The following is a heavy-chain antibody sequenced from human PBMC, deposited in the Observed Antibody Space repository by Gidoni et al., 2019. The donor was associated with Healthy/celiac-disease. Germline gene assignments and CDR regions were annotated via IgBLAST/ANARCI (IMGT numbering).Heavy chain of an antibody. V-gene: IGHV3-48*01. CDR3: ARDGGVRYFDHAFDI. Sequence: EVQLVDSGGGLVQSGGSLRFPCAASAFTCRSYSMNWVRQAPGKGLEWVSYISSSSSTIYYADSVKGRFTISRDNAKNSLYLQMNSLRAEDTAVYYCARDGGVRYFDHAFDIWGQGTMVTVSS. J-gene: IGHJ3*02. D-gene: IGHD3-9*01. CDR1: AFTCRSYS. CDR2: ISSSSSTI.